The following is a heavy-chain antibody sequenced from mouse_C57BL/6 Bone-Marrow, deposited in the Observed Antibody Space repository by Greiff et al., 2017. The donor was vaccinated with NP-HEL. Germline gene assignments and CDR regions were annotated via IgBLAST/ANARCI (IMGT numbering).Heavy chain of an antibody. V-gene: IGHV1-53*01. CDR1: GYTFTSYW. CDR2: INPSNGGT. CDR3: ARPAPYYAMDY. J-gene: IGHJ4*01. Sequence: QVQLQQPGTELVKPGASVKLSCKASGYTFTSYWMPWVKQRPGQGLEWIGNINPSNGGTNYNEKVKSKATLTVDKSSSTAYMQLRSLTSEDSAVYYCARPAPYYAMDYWGQGTSVTVSS.